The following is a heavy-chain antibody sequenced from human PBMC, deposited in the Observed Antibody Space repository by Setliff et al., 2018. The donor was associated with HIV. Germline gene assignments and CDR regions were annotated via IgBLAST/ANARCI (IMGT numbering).Heavy chain of an antibody. CDR3: ARRERYYDILTGRVFDGFDI. CDR1: GGSISSGSYY. V-gene: IGHV4-61*09. Sequence: PSETLSLTCTVSGGSISSGSYYWSWIRQPAGKGLEWIGHIYTSGSTNYNPSLKSRVTISVDTSKNHFSLKLSSVTAADTAGYYCARRERYYDILTGRVFDGFDIWGQGTMVTVSS. J-gene: IGHJ3*02. CDR2: IYTSGST. D-gene: IGHD3-9*01.